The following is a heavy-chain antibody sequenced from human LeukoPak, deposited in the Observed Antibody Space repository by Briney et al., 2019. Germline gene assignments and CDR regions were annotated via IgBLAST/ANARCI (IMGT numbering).Heavy chain of an antibody. V-gene: IGHV1-2*02. CDR3: AGEKDPRPIDY. Sequence: GASVKLSCRASGSTFTAYCIHWVRQAPGQGLGWMGWSNPCSGGTNYAKKFQGRGTMPRDRSISTAYMELSELRSDDTALYYCAGEKDPRPIDYWGQGTLITASS. CDR2: SNPCSGGT. J-gene: IGHJ4*02. CDR1: GSTFTAYC.